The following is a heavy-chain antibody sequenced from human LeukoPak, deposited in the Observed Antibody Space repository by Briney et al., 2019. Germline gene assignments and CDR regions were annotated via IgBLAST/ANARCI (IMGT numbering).Heavy chain of an antibody. J-gene: IGHJ1*01. CDR2: IRNKNRGYIT. Sequence: GGSLRLSCAASGFDFSEHEMDWVRQAPGKGHEWLARIRNKNRGYITEYAASVRGRFTISRDDSTNSLYLQMNSPKTEDTALYYCVKPSQGYFQNWGQGTLVTVSS. D-gene: IGHD1-14*01. V-gene: IGHV3-72*01. CDR3: VKPSQGYFQN. CDR1: GFDFSEHE.